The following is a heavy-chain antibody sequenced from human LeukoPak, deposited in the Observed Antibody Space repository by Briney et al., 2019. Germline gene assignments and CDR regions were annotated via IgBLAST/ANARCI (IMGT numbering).Heavy chain of an antibody. Sequence: GGSLRLSCAASGFTFSTFAMIWVRQPPGKGLEWVSSIFQGGGEIHYADSVRGRFTISRDNAKNSLYLQMNSLRAEDTAVYYCAELGITMIGGVWGKGTTVTISS. J-gene: IGHJ6*04. CDR1: GFTFSTFA. V-gene: IGHV3-23*01. D-gene: IGHD3-10*02. CDR3: AELGITMIGGV. CDR2: IFQGGGEI.